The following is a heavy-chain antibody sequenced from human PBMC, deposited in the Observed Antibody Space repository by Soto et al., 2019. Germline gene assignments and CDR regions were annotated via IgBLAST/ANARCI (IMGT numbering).Heavy chain of an antibody. CDR1: ECPSRTYD. CDR2: IGNWGHAT. V-gene: IGHV3-23*01. CDR3: VKVYLPGERC. J-gene: IGHJ4*02. D-gene: IGHD6-25*01. Sequence: EVQMLESGGDLIQPGGSLRLSCAASECPSRTYDMSWVRQAPGKGLEWVSAIGNWGHATYYADSVRGRFTISKDDSKNPLAPPTNSPKGGAAALGCRVKVYLPGERCWGRGSLVTVSS.